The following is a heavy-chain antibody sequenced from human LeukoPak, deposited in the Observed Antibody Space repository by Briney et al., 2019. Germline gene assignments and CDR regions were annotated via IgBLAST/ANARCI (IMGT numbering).Heavy chain of an antibody. CDR1: GFTFSSYS. J-gene: IGHJ4*02. D-gene: IGHD6-19*01. CDR3: ARDGIETKYSSGWYVCDY. CDR2: ISSSSSTI. Sequence: GGSLRLSCAASGFTFSSYSMNWVRQAPGKGLEWVSYISSSSSTIYYADSVKGRFTISRDNAKNSLYLQMNSLRAEDTAVYYCARDGIETKYSSGWYVCDYWGQGTLVTVSS. V-gene: IGHV3-48*01.